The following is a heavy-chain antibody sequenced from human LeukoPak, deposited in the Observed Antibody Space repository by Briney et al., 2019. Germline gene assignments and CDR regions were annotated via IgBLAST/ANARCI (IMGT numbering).Heavy chain of an antibody. V-gene: IGHV5-51*01. CDR3: ARGRGAINDFWSGYTTNWFDP. D-gene: IGHD3-3*01. J-gene: IGHJ5*02. CDR1: GYSFTSSS. Sequence: GESLNTSCKGPGYSFTSSSIEWGRQMPGKGLECMGIIYPGYSDTRYIPSVQGQVTISADKSISTAYLQWSSRKASDTAMYYCARGRGAINDFWSGYTTNWFDPWGQGTLVTVSS. CDR2: IYPGYSDT.